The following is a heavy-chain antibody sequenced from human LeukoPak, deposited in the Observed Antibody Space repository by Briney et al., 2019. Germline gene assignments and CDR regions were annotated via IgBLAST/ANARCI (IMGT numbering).Heavy chain of an antibody. D-gene: IGHD6-25*01. CDR2: INPSGGNT. Sequence: ASVTVSSKAYAYTFTNSYLHWERQAHGQGLEWMGIINPSGGNTSYAQKLQGRVTMTTDTSTSTAYMELRSLRSDDTAVYYCARSSARDYWGQGTLVTVSA. CDR1: AYTFTNSY. V-gene: IGHV1-46*01. CDR3: ARSSARDY. J-gene: IGHJ4*02.